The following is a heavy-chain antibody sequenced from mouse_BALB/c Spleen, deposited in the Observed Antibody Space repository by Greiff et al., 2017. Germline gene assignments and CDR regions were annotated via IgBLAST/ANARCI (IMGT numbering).Heavy chain of an antibody. D-gene: IGHD2-3*01. CDR1: GFSLTSYG. CDR3: ARNAWLLQEAWYGY. V-gene: IGHV2-2*02. CDR2: IWSGGST. Sequence: QVQLQQSGPGLVQPSQSLSITCTVSGFSLTSYGVHWVRQSPGKGLEWLGVIWSGGSTDYNAAFISRLSIIKDNSKSQVFFKMTILPANDTAVYYCARNAWLLQEAWYGYRGQVNLVTVAA. J-gene: IGHJ3*01.